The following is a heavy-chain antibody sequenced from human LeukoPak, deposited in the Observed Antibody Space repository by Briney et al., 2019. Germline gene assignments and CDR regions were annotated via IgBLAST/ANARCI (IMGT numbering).Heavy chain of an antibody. J-gene: IGHJ4*02. Sequence: GRSLRLSCAASGFTFSSYAMHWVRQAPGKGLEWVAVISYDGSNKYYADSVKGRFTISRDNSKNTLYLQMNSLRAEDTAVYYCARDKSYPFDYWGQGTLVTVSS. CDR2: ISYDGSNK. CDR1: GFTFSSYA. D-gene: IGHD1-26*01. CDR3: ARDKSYPFDY. V-gene: IGHV3-30*01.